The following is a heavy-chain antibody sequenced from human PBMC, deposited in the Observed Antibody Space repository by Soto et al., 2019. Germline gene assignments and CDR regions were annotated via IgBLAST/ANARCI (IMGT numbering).Heavy chain of an antibody. CDR3: ARVAGATLADY. J-gene: IGHJ4*02. D-gene: IGHD1-26*01. V-gene: IGHV3-48*02. CDR1: GFTFSSYS. Sequence: EVQLVESGGGLVQPGGSLRLSCAASGFTFSSYSMNWVRQAPGKGLEWVSYISRSSSTIYYADSVKGRFTISRDNAKNSLYLQMNSLRDGDTAVYYCARVAGATLADYWGQGTLVTVSS. CDR2: ISRSSSTI.